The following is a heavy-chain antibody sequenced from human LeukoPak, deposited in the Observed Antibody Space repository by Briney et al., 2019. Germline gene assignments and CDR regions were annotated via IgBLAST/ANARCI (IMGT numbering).Heavy chain of an antibody. CDR3: AKARWEPNFDY. J-gene: IGHJ4*02. CDR2: ISSSSSYI. D-gene: IGHD1-26*01. Sequence: GGSLRLSCAASGFTFSSYSMNWVRQAPGKGLEWVSSISSSSSYIYYADSVGGRFTVSRDNAKNSLYLQMNSLTTEDTALYYCAKARWEPNFDYWGQGTLVTVSS. V-gene: IGHV3-21*04. CDR1: GFTFSSYS.